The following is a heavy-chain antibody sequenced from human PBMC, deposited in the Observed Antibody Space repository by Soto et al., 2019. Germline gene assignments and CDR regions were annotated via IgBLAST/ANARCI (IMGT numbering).Heavy chain of an antibody. V-gene: IGHV4-30-4*01. CDR1: GGSISSGDYY. CDR2: IYYSGST. Sequence: QVQLQESGPGLVKPSQTLSLTCTVSGGSISSGDYYWSWIRQPPGKGLEWIGYIYYSGSTYYNPSLQRRVALSMATSKNQFSLKLSSVTAADTAVYYCDRLGVPAAMGEGWFDPWGQGTLVTVSS. J-gene: IGHJ5*02. CDR3: DRLGVPAAMGEGWFDP. D-gene: IGHD2-2*01.